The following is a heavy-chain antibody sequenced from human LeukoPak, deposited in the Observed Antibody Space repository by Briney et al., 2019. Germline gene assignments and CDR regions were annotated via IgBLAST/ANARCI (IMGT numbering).Heavy chain of an antibody. J-gene: IGHJ4*02. CDR3: TRGGGYRYGSFDY. V-gene: IGHV3-74*01. Sequence: GGSLRLSCAASGVIFSNYCMHWGRQTPGKGLGLVCRINRDGSSTSYADSVKGRFTISRDNAKNTLYLQMNSLRAEDTAVYYCTRGGGYRYGSFDYWGQGTLVTVSS. D-gene: IGHD5-18*01. CDR2: INRDGSST. CDR1: GVIFSNYC.